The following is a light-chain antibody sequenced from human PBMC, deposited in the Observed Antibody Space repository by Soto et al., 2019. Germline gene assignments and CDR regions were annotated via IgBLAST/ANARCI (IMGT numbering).Light chain of an antibody. Sequence: QSALTHPPSASGYPGQSVTISCTGTSSDVGGYNYVSWYQHHPGKAPKLIIYEVYKRPSGVPDRFSGSKSGNTAALTVSGLQAEDEADYYCSSYVGTNSYVFGTGTKLTVL. CDR1: SSDVGGYNY. CDR3: SSYVGTNSYV. V-gene: IGLV2-8*01. CDR2: EVY. J-gene: IGLJ1*01.